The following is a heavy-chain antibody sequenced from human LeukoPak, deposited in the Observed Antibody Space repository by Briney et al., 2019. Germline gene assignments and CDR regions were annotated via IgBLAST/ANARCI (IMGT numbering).Heavy chain of an antibody. CDR1: GFSLSAYG. D-gene: IGHD4-17*01. V-gene: IGHV3-33*06. J-gene: IGHJ4*02. CDR3: AKDLRSGQLRQFDY. Sequence: GGSLRLSCAASGFSLSAYGVHWVRQAPGKGLEWVAVIWYDGTSKDYADSVKGRFTFSRDNSKNTLYLQMNSLRAEDTAVYYCAKDLRSGQLRQFDYWGQGTLVTVSS. CDR2: IWYDGTSK.